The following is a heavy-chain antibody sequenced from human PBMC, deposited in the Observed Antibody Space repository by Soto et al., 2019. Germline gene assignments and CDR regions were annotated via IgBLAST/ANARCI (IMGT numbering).Heavy chain of an antibody. CDR1: GGTFNTYT. D-gene: IGHD1-26*01. Sequence: SVKVSCKASGGTFNTYTINWLRQAPGRGLEWVGQVVPMYDSVNYAETFQGRVTITVDKSTNTAYMELTSLRSQGTALYFCASWRSYSGSYCFDYWGQGTLVTVSS. CDR2: VVPMYDSV. CDR3: ASWRSYSGSYCFDY. V-gene: IGHV1-69*06. J-gene: IGHJ4*02.